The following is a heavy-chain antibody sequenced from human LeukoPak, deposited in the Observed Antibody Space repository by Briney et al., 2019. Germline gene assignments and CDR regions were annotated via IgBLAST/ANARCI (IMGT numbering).Heavy chain of an antibody. J-gene: IGHJ4*02. CDR3: ARQYISGQWYFDY. CDR2: ISSSGSTI. D-gene: IGHD5-18*01. CDR1: GFTFSSYE. V-gene: IGHV3-48*03. Sequence: PGGSLRLSCAASGFTFSSYEMNWVRQAPGKGLEWVSYISSSGSTIYYADSMKGRFTISRDNSKNTLYLQMNSLIPEDTAVYYCARQYISGQWYFDYWGQGTLVTVSS.